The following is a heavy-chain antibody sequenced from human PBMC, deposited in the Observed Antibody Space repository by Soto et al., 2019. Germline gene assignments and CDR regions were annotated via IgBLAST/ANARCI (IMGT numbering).Heavy chain of an antibody. D-gene: IGHD1-20*01. V-gene: IGHV3-23*01. J-gene: IGHJ4*02. Sequence: PGGCLRLACAASGFTLSSYAMSGVRQNPGKGLEWVSAISGSGGSTYYADSVKGRFTISRDNSKNTLYLQMNSLRAEDTAVYYCAKDLPDNWNDVGPLFDYWGQGTLVTVSS. CDR1: GFTLSSYA. CDR3: AKDLPDNWNDVGPLFDY. CDR2: ISGSGGST.